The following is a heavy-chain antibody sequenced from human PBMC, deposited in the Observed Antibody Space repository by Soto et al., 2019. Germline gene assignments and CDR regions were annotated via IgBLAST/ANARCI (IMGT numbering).Heavy chain of an antibody. Sequence: ASVKVSCKASGYTFTSYAMRWVRQAPGQRLEWMGWINAGNGNTKYSQKFQGRVTITRDTSASTAYMELNSLRSEDTAVYYCASRSSRYYYDSSGTLSTQAHYYYYGMDVWGQGTTVTVSS. J-gene: IGHJ6*02. V-gene: IGHV1-3*01. D-gene: IGHD3-22*01. CDR1: GYTFTSYA. CDR2: INAGNGNT. CDR3: ASRSSRYYYDSSGTLSTQAHYYYYGMDV.